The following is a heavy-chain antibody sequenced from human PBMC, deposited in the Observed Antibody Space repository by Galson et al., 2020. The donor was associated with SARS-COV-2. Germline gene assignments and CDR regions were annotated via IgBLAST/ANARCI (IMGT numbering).Heavy chain of an antibody. CDR3: ARHSSLDI. J-gene: IGHJ3*02. Sequence: GGSLRLSCVASEFNFSSYWMHWVRQAPGKGLVWVSRINSEGNSTNYADSVKGRFTVSRDNAKNTLFLQMNSLRDEDTAIYYCARHSSLDIWGQGTMVTVFS. V-gene: IGHV3-74*01. CDR1: EFNFSSYW. D-gene: IGHD1-26*01. CDR2: INSEGNST.